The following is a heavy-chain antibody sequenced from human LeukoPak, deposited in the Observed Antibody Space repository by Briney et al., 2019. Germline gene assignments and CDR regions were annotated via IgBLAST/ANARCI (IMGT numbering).Heavy chain of an antibody. CDR2: IIAIFGTA. D-gene: IGHD1-26*01. J-gene: IGHJ5*02. Sequence: QXXGXGXXXXXXIIAIFGTANYAHKFQGRVTINTEESTRTAYMEMSRLRYEGTAVYYCARSLVGATGDWFAPWGQGTLVTVSS. V-gene: IGHV1-69*05. CDR3: ARSLVGATGDWFAP.